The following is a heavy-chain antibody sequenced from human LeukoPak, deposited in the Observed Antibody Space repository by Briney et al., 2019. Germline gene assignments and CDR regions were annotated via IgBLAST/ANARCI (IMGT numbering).Heavy chain of an antibody. CDR1: GFTFSSYA. CDR3: ARGLSGTYFALDY. CDR2: TSGSGSST. J-gene: IGHJ4*02. D-gene: IGHD3-10*01. V-gene: IGHV3-23*01. Sequence: RSGGSLRLSCVASGFTFSSYAMNWVRQAPGKGLEWVSGTSGSGSSTYYADSVKGRFTISRDNSKNTLSLQMNSLRAEDTAVYYCARGLSGTYFALDYWGQGTRVTVSS.